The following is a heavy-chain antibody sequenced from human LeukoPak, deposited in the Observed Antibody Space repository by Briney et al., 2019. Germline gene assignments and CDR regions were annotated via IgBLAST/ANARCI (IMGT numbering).Heavy chain of an antibody. CDR3: ARAEPTYGGGDCFPAVTPVDY. CDR2: ISISSTYI. J-gene: IGHJ4*02. V-gene: IGHV3-21*01. CDR1: GFTFSSYS. D-gene: IGHD2-21*02. Sequence: GGSLRLSCTASGFTFSSYSMNWVRQAPGKGLEWVSSISISSTYIYYADSVKGRFTMSRDNAKNSLHLQMNILRAEATAGYYFARAEPTYGGGDCFPAVTPVDYGGQGTLVTVSS.